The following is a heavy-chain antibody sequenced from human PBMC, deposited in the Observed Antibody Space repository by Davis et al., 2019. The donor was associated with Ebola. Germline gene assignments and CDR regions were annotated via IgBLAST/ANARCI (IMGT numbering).Heavy chain of an antibody. Sequence: PSETLSLTCAISGDSVSSGGWNWIRQSPSRGLEWLGRTYYNSKWYNDYALSVKSRMTINPDTSKNQFSLQLNSVTPEDTAVYYCARGWLRAPGFDYWGQGSLVTVSS. CDR3: ARGWLRAPGFDY. CDR2: TYYNSKWYN. CDR1: GDSVSSGG. D-gene: IGHD5-12*01. J-gene: IGHJ4*02. V-gene: IGHV6-1*01.